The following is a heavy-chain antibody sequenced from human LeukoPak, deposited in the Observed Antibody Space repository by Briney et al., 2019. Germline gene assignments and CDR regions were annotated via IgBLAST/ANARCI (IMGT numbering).Heavy chain of an antibody. D-gene: IGHD5-12*01. Sequence: GGSLRLSCAASGFTFSSYEMNWVRQAPGKGQEWVSYISSSGSTVYCADSVKGRFTISRDNDKNSLYLQMNSLRAEDTAVYYCARDPSGGHDDGYFDYWGQGTLVTVSS. V-gene: IGHV3-48*03. CDR2: ISSSGSTV. CDR1: GFTFSSYE. CDR3: ARDPSGGHDDGYFDY. J-gene: IGHJ4*02.